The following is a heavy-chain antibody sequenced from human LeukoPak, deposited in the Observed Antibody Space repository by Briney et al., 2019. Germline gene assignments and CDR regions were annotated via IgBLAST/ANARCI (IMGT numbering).Heavy chain of an antibody. D-gene: IGHD3-3*01. V-gene: IGHV4-4*09. CDR2: IYTSGSA. CDR3: ARSSPVYDFWSGYYKGYFDY. Sequence: SETLSLTCTVSGGSISSYYWSWIRQPPGKGLEWIGYIYTSGSANDNPSLKSRVTISVDTSKNQFSLKLSSVTAADTAVYYCARSSPVYDFWSGYYKGYFDYWGQGTLVTVSS. CDR1: GGSISSYY. J-gene: IGHJ4*02.